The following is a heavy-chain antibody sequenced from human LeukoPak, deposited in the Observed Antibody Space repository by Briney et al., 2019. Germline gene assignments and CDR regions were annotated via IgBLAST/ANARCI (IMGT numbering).Heavy chain of an antibody. Sequence: GASVKVSCKASGYTFTSYAISWVRQAPGQGLEWMGGIIPIFGTANYAQKFQGRVTITADESTSTAYMELSSLRSEDTAVYYCASAVAGPGGTYYYYGMDVWGQGTTVTVSS. CDR3: ASAVAGPGGTYYYYGMDV. V-gene: IGHV1-69*13. D-gene: IGHD6-19*01. CDR1: GYTFTSYA. J-gene: IGHJ6*02. CDR2: IIPIFGTA.